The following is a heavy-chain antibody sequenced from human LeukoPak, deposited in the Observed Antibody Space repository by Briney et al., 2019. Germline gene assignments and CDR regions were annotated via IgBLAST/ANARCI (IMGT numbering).Heavy chain of an antibody. CDR1: GGSISSSNW. V-gene: IGHV4-4*02. D-gene: IGHD5-12*01. J-gene: IGHJ4*02. CDR2: IYHSGST. Sequence: SETLSLTCAVSGGSISSSNWWSWVRQPPGEGLEWIGEIYHSGSTNYNPSLKSRVTISVDKSKNQFSLKLSSVTAADTAVYYCARTDIVATIFDYWGQGTLVTVSS. CDR3: ARTDIVATIFDY.